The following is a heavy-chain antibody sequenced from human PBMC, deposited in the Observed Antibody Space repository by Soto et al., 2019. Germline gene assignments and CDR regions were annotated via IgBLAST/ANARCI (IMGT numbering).Heavy chain of an antibody. Sequence: GGSLRLSCAASGFTFSSYAMSWVRQAPGKGLEWVSAISGSGGSTYSADSVKGRFTISRDNSKNTLYLQMNSLRAEDTAVYYGAKGGGGYGFFPRRGYYFDYWGQGTLVTVSS. CDR1: GFTFSSYA. CDR3: AKGGGGYGFFPRRGYYFDY. CDR2: ISGSGGST. D-gene: IGHD5-18*01. J-gene: IGHJ4*02. V-gene: IGHV3-23*01.